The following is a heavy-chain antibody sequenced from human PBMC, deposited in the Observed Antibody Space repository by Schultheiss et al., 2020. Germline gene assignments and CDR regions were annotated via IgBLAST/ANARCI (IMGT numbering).Heavy chain of an antibody. V-gene: IGHV3-9*01. Sequence: GGSLRLSCAASGFTFSTYAMSWVRQAPGKGLECVSGISWNSGSIGYADSVKGRFTISRDNAKNSLYLQMNSLRAEDTALYYCASCRDGSCHYFDYWGQGTLVTVYS. CDR1: GFTFSTYA. CDR3: ASCRDGSCHYFDY. D-gene: IGHD5-24*01. CDR2: ISWNSGSI. J-gene: IGHJ4*02.